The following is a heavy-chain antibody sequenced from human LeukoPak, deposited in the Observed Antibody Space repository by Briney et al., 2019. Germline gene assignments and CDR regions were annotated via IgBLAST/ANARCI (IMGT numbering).Heavy chain of an antibody. CDR3: ATDLGLYDSSGYPPLGY. CDR2: FDPEDGET. CDR1: GYTLTELS. V-gene: IGHV1-24*01. Sequence: GASVKVSCKVSGYTLTELSMHWVRQAPGKGLEWMGGFDPEDGETIYAQKFQGRVTMTEDTSTDTAYMELSSLRSEDTAVYYCATDLGLYDSSGYPPLGYWGQGTLVTVSS. D-gene: IGHD3-22*01. J-gene: IGHJ4*02.